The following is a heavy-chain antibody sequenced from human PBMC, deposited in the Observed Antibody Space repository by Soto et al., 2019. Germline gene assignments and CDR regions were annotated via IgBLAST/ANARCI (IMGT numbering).Heavy chain of an antibody. Sequence: VQLQESGPGLVKPSETLSLTCTVSGASMSSSYWSWIRQPAGEGLEWIGRVYASRNTNYNPSLQSRVTMSIDTSKNHLSLSLSSLTAADTAIYYCAKESGSPSGTVEYWGKGTLVTVSS. J-gene: IGHJ4*02. V-gene: IGHV4-4*07. CDR1: GASMSSSY. CDR2: VYASRNT. D-gene: IGHD6-13*01. CDR3: AKESGSPSGTVEY.